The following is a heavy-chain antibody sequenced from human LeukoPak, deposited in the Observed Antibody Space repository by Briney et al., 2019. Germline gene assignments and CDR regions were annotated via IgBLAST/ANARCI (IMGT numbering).Heavy chain of an antibody. CDR1: GYTFTSYY. D-gene: IGHD3-10*01. Sequence: ASVKVSCKASGYTFTSYYVHWVLQAPGQGLEWMGIINPSGGSTSYAQKFQGRVTMTRDTSTSTVYMELSSLRSEDTAVYYCARDFMAPNDAFDIWGQGTMVTVSS. CDR2: INPSGGST. J-gene: IGHJ3*02. CDR3: ARDFMAPNDAFDI. V-gene: IGHV1-46*01.